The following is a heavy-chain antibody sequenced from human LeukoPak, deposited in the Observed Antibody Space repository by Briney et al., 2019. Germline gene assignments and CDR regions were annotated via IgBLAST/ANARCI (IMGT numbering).Heavy chain of an antibody. Sequence: HPGGSLRLSCAASGFTFSSYAMSWVRQAPGKGLEWVSYIGSGSSSIKYADSVKGRFTISRDNAKNSLYLQMNSLRAEDTAVYYCARENTLYYYYGMDVWGQGTTVTVSS. CDR2: IGSGSSSI. CDR3: ARENTLYYYYGMDV. CDR1: GFTFSSYA. J-gene: IGHJ6*02. V-gene: IGHV3-48*01. D-gene: IGHD1/OR15-1a*01.